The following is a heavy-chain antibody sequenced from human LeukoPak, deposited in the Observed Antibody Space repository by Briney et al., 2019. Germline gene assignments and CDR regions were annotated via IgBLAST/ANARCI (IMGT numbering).Heavy chain of an antibody. CDR3: AKGSGHIVVVTAYLYFDL. Sequence: GGSLRLSCAASGFTFSTFGMNWVRQAPGKGLEWVSGISWNSGSIGYADSVKGRFTISRDNAKNSLYLQMNSLRAEDTALYYCAKGSGHIVVVTAYLYFDLWGRGTLVTVSS. V-gene: IGHV3-9*01. J-gene: IGHJ2*01. CDR2: ISWNSGSI. CDR1: GFTFSTFG. D-gene: IGHD2-21*02.